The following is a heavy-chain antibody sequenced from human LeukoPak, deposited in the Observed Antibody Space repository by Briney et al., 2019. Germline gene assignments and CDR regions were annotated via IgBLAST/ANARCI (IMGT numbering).Heavy chain of an antibody. CDR2: IYHSGST. D-gene: IGHD5-12*01. CDR1: GGSISTYY. J-gene: IGHJ4*02. V-gene: IGHV4-59*01. CDR3: ARDGYSGSDAL. Sequence: SETLSLTCTVSGGSISTYYWSWIRQPPGKGLEWIGYIYHSGSTNYNPSLKSRVTISVDTSQNQFSLNLSSVTAAGTAIYYCARDGYSGSDALWGQGTLVTVSS.